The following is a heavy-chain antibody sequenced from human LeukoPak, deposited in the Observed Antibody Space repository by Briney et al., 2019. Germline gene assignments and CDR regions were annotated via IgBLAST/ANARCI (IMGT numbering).Heavy chain of an antibody. CDR3: ARRDYYGSGSYLY. Sequence: SVKVSCKASGGTFSSYAISWVRQAPGQGLEWMGGIIPIFGTANYAQKFQGRVTITADESTSTAYMELSSLRSEDTAVYYCARRDYYGSGSYLYWGQGTLVTVSS. CDR2: IIPIFGTA. D-gene: IGHD3-10*01. J-gene: IGHJ4*02. V-gene: IGHV1-69*01. CDR1: GGTFSSYA.